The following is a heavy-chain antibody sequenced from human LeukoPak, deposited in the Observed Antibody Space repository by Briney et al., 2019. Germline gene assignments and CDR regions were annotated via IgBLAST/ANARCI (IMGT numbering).Heavy chain of an antibody. Sequence: GGSLRLSCAASGFTFSSYAMSWVRQAPGKGLEWVSAISGSGGSTYYADSVKGRFTISRDNSKNTLYLQMNSLRAEDTAVYYCAKGGSVYYYYYIDVWDKGTTVTVSS. J-gene: IGHJ6*03. D-gene: IGHD3-16*01. CDR2: ISGSGGST. CDR1: GFTFSSYA. CDR3: AKGGSVYYYYYIDV. V-gene: IGHV3-23*01.